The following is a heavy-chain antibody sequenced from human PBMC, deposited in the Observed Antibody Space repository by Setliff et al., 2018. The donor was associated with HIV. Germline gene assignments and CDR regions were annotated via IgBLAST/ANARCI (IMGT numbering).Heavy chain of an antibody. V-gene: IGHV4-34*01. J-gene: IGHJ5*02. D-gene: IGHD6-13*01. CDR1: GGSLSGYY. CDR2: FNHGRST. Sequence: LSLTCAVYGGSLSGYYWSWIRQPPGKGLEWIGEFNHGRSTNNNPSLKSRVTISLDTSKNQFSLRLTSVTAADTAVYYCAREGGTGRSSWYGAYWYDPWGQGTLVTVSS. CDR3: AREGGTGRSSWYGAYWYDP.